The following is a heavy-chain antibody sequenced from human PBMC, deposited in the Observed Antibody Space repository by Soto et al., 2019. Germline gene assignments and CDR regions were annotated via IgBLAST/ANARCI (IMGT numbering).Heavy chain of an antibody. D-gene: IGHD6-6*01. J-gene: IGHJ5*02. CDR2: INPNSGGT. CDR3: ARAHSSSSWGWFDP. Sequence: ASVKVSCKASGYTFTGYYMHWVRQAPGQGLEWMGWINPNSGGTNYAQKFQGWVTMTRDTSISTAYMELSRLRSDDTAVYYCARAHSSSSWGWFDPWGQGTLVTVSS. V-gene: IGHV1-2*04. CDR1: GYTFTGYY.